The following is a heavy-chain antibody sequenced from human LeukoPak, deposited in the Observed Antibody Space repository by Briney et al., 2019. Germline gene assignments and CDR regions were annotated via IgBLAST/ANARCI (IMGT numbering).Heavy chain of an antibody. Sequence: ASVKLSCKASGGTFSSYSISWVRQAPGQGLEWMGGIIPIFGTANYAQKFQGRVTITADKSTSTAYMELSSLRSEDTAVYYCARGGGDYDSSGYSFEYWGQGTLVTVSS. V-gene: IGHV1-69*06. CDR1: GGTFSSYS. CDR2: IIPIFGTA. CDR3: ARGGGDYDSSGYSFEY. D-gene: IGHD3-22*01. J-gene: IGHJ4*02.